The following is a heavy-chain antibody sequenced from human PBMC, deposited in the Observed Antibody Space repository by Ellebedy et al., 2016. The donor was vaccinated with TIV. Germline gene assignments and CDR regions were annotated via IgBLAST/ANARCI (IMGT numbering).Heavy chain of an antibody. V-gene: IGHV3-33*01. CDR3: AREGCTNGLCRRWYFDL. Sequence: GESLKISCAASGFTFSSYGMHWVRQAPGKGLEWVAVIWYDGSNKYYADSVKGRFTISRDNSKNTLYLQMNSLRAEDTAVYYCAREGCTNGLCRRWYFDLWGRGTLVTVSS. CDR1: GFTFSSYG. D-gene: IGHD2-8*01. CDR2: IWYDGSNK. J-gene: IGHJ2*01.